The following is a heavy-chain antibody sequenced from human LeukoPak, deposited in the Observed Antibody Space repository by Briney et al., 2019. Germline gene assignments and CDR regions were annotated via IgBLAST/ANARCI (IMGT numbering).Heavy chain of an antibody. J-gene: IGHJ4*02. V-gene: IGHV3-23*01. Sequence: GGSLRLSCTVSGFTLRTYAFSWVRQAPGKGLEWVSATGSTGVTYYADSVKGRFTTSRDNSKNALYLQMNGLRADDTAVYYCGIRDTSDYYVFWGQGTLVTVSS. CDR3: GIRDTSDYYVF. CDR1: GFTLRTYA. CDR2: TGSTGVT. D-gene: IGHD3-22*01.